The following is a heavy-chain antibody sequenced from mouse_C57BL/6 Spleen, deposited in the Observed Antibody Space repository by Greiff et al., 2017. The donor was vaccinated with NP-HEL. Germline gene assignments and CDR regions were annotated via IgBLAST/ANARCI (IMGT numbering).Heavy chain of an antibody. J-gene: IGHJ4*01. Sequence: EVHLVESGGGLVKPGGSLKLSCAASGFTFSDYGMHWVRQAPEKGLEWVAYISSGSSTIYYADTVKGRFTISRDNAKNTLFLQMTSLRSEDTAMYYCASFPYYGSSLYAMDYWGQGTSVTVSS. CDR2: ISSGSSTI. CDR3: ASFPYYGSSLYAMDY. CDR1: GFTFSDYG. V-gene: IGHV5-17*01. D-gene: IGHD1-1*01.